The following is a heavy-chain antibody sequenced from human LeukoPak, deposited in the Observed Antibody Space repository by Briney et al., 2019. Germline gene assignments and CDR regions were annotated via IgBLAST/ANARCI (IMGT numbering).Heavy chain of an antibody. J-gene: IGHJ4*02. CDR2: IRYDGSNK. Sequence: GGSLRLSCAASGFTFRSYGMHWVRQAPGKGLEWVAFIRYDGSNKYYADSVKGRFTISRDNSKNTLYLQMNSLRAEDTAVYYCAKNGGRLLRSGYFDYWGQGTLVTVSS. CDR1: GFTFRSYG. V-gene: IGHV3-30*02. CDR3: AKNGGRLLRSGYFDY. D-gene: IGHD2-15*01.